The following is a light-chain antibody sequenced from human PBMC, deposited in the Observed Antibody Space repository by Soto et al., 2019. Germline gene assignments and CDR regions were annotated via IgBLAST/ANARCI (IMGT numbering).Light chain of an antibody. CDR2: VVS. CDR3: SSYAGDYNLYV. CDR1: SSDVGGYNY. V-gene: IGLV2-8*01. J-gene: IGLJ1*01. Sequence: QSALTQPPSASGSPGQSVTISCTGTSSDVGGYNYVSWYQHHPGKAPKLLIYVVSKRPSGVPDRFSGSKSANTASLTVSGLQAVDEADYVCSSYAGDYNLYVFGTGTKVTVL.